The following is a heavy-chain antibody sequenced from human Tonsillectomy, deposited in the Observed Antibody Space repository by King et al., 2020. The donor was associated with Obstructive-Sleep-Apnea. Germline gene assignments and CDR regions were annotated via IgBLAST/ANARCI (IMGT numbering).Heavy chain of an antibody. J-gene: IGHJ4*02. CDR2: ISASGDNS. CDR3: AKDPAYYDSSGYYSGAYYFDS. Sequence: VQLVESGGGLVQPGGSLRLSCAASGFSFTNYAMSWVRQAPGKGLEWVSVISASGDNSYYPDSVKGRFAVSRDNSMNTLYLQVGSLRAEATAIYYCAKDPAYYDSSGYYSGAYYFDSWGQGTLVTVSS. D-gene: IGHD3-22*01. CDR1: GFSFTNYA. V-gene: IGHV3-23*04.